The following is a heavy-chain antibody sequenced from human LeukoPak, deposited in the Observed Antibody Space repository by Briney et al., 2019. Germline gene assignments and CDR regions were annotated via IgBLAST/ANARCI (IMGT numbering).Heavy chain of an antibody. V-gene: IGHV3-23*01. D-gene: IGHD3-16*01. CDR2: ITNNGRKT. CDR1: GFTFSSYG. Sequence: PGGSLRLSCAASGFTFSSYGMSWVRQAPGKGLEWVSYITNNGRKTYYADSMKGRFTISRDNSKNTLYLQMNSLRAEDTAVYYCAKFEFGFWGQGTLVTVSS. CDR3: AKFEFGF. J-gene: IGHJ4*02.